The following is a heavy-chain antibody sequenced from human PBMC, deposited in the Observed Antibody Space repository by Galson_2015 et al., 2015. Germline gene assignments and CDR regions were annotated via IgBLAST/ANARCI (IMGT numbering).Heavy chain of an antibody. D-gene: IGHD2-2*01. Sequence: SPRLSCAASGFTFSSYAMSWVRQAPGRGLEWVSAISGNSGSTYYADSVKGRFTISRDNSKNAVYLQMNSLRAEDTAVYYCAKLLYFTSLYGLDSWGQGTLVTVSS. CDR3: AKLLYFTSLYGLDS. CDR2: ISGNSGST. CDR1: GFTFSSYA. V-gene: IGHV3-23*01. J-gene: IGHJ4*02.